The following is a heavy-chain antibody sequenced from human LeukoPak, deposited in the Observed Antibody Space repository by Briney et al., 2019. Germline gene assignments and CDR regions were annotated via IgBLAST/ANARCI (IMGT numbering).Heavy chain of an antibody. J-gene: IGHJ4*02. Sequence: SETLSLTCAVYGGSFSGYYWSWIRQPPGKGLEWIGEINHSGSTNYNPSLKSRVTISVETSKNQFSLKLSSVTAADTAVYYCASRYYYIDYWGEGTLVTVSS. V-gene: IGHV4-34*01. CDR1: GGSFSGYY. CDR2: INHSGST. D-gene: IGHD3-22*01. CDR3: ASRYYYIDY.